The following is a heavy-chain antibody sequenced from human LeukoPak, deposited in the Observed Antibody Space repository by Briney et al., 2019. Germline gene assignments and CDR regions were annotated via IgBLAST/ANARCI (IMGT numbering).Heavy chain of an antibody. CDR2: IYSGGST. V-gene: IGHV3-66*01. D-gene: IGHD4-17*01. CDR3: AIYGDYVLNY. Sequence: GGSLRLSCAASGFTVSSNYMSWVRQAPGKGLEWVSVIYSGGSTYYADSVKGRFTISRDDSKNTLYLQMNSLRAEDTAVYYCAIYGDYVLNYWGQETLVTVSS. CDR1: GFTVSSNY. J-gene: IGHJ4*02.